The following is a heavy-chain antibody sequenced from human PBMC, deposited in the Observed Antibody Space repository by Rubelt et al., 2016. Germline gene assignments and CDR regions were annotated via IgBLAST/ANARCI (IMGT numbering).Heavy chain of an antibody. Sequence: QVQLVQSGAEVKKPGSSVKVSCKASGGTFSSYAISWVRQAPGQGLEWMGGIIPIFGTANYAQKFQGRVTITADESTSAAYMELSSLRSEDTAVYYCAGGEATVPRSYWYFDLWGRGTLVTVSS. J-gene: IGHJ2*01. D-gene: IGHD4-17*01. CDR3: AGGEATVPRSYWYFDL. CDR1: GGTFSSYA. CDR2: IIPIFGTA. V-gene: IGHV1-69*01.